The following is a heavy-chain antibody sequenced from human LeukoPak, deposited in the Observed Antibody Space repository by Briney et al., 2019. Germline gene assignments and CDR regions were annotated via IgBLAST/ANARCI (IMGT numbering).Heavy chain of an antibody. CDR3: AKDPPRLKPSRNDVQGRI. D-gene: IGHD1-1*01. V-gene: IGHV3-23*01. CDR1: GFTFSSSA. J-gene: IGHJ3*02. Sequence: GGSLRLSCAASGFTFSSSAMSWVRQAPGKGLEWVSSISGSGSGGSTYYADSVKGRFTISRDNSKNTLYLQMNSLRAEDTAVYYCAKDPPRLKPSRNDVQGRIWGQGTMVTVSS. CDR2: ISGSGSGGST.